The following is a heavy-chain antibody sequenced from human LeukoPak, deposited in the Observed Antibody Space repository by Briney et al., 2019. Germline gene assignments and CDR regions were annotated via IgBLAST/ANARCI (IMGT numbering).Heavy chain of an antibody. CDR2: ISGSGGST. V-gene: IGHV3-23*01. J-gene: IGHJ4*02. D-gene: IGHD6-19*01. CDR1: GFTFSSYG. Sequence: GGSLRLSCAASGFTFSSYGMHWVRQAPGKGLEWVSAISGSGGSTYYADSVKGRFTISRDNSKNTLYLQMNSLRAEDTAVYYCAKGVLTYSSGWYTYWGQGTLVTVSS. CDR3: AKGVLTYSSGWYTY.